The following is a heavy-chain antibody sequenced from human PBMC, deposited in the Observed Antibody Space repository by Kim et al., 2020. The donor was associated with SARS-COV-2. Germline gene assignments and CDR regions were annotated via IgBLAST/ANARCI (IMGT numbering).Heavy chain of an antibody. J-gene: IGHJ4*02. CDR3: ASAILTGSDLFDY. V-gene: IGHV3-23*05. D-gene: IGHD3-9*01. Sequence: YADSLKGRFTISRDNSKNTLYLQMSSLRAEDTALYYCASAILTGSDLFDYWGQGTLVTVSS.